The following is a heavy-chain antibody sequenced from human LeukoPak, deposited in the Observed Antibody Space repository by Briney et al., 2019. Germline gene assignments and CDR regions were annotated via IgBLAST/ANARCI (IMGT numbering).Heavy chain of an antibody. CDR2: INAGNGNT. V-gene: IGHV1-3*01. Sequence: ASVKVSCKASGYTFTSYGISWVRQAPGQGLEWMGWINAGNGNTKYSQKFQGRVTITRDTSASTAYMELSSLRSEDTAVYYCARDYDSSGYCHGCFENTYGMDVWGQGTTVTVSS. CDR1: GYTFTSYG. D-gene: IGHD3-22*01. J-gene: IGHJ6*02. CDR3: ARDYDSSGYCHGCFENTYGMDV.